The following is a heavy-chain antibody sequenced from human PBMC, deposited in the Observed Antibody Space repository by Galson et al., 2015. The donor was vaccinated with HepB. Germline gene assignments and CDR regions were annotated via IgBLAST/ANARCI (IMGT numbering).Heavy chain of an antibody. J-gene: IGHJ5*02. CDR2: VSYDGGNK. V-gene: IGHV3-30*17. CDR3: AKGPHYTWNYWLDP. Sequence: PLRLSCAAYGFPFNSHAMHWARQAPGKGLAWVALVSYDGGNKYYADSMMGRFAISRDNSKNTLYLQRYSLRADDTAVYYCAKGPHYTWNYWLDPWGQGTLVTVSS. D-gene: IGHD1-7*01. CDR1: GFPFNSHA.